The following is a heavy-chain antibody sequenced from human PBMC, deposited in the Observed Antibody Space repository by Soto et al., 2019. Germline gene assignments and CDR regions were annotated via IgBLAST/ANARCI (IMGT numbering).Heavy chain of an antibody. CDR3: ARDSSPTARPYWYFDL. Sequence: GGSLRLSCAASGFTVSSNYMSWVRQAPGKGLEWVSVIYSGGSTYYADSVKGRFTISRHNSKNTLYLQMNSLRAEDTAVYYCARDSSPTARPYWYFDLWGRGTLVTVSS. D-gene: IGHD4-17*01. J-gene: IGHJ2*01. CDR1: GFTVSSNY. CDR2: IYSGGST. V-gene: IGHV3-53*04.